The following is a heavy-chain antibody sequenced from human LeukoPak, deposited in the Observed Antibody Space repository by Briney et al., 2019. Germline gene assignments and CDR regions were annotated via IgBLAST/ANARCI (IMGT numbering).Heavy chain of an antibody. CDR2: IDTAGGT. CDR3: ARRRYGLGSYSDAFDI. V-gene: IGHV3-13*04. D-gene: IGHD3-10*01. J-gene: IGHJ3*02. CDR1: GFTFISYD. Sequence: GGSLRLSCAASGFTFISYDMHWVRQPTGKGLEWVSGIDTAGGTYYAGSVKGRFTISRENPKNSLSLQMNSLRAGDTAVYYCARRRYGLGSYSDAFDIWGQGTMVTVSS.